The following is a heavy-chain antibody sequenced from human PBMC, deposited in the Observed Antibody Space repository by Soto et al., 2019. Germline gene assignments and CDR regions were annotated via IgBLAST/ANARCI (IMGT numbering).Heavy chain of an antibody. CDR2: IYYSGST. CDR3: ARGRGYSYALRDYYYGMDV. D-gene: IGHD5-18*01. V-gene: IGHV4-30-4*01. Sequence: PSETLSLTCTVSGGSISSGDYYWSWIRQPPGKGLEWIGYIYYSGSTFYNPSLKSRLTISVDTSKNQFSLKLSSVTAADTAVYYCARGRGYSYALRDYYYGMDVWGQGTTVTVSS. J-gene: IGHJ6*02. CDR1: GGSISSGDYY.